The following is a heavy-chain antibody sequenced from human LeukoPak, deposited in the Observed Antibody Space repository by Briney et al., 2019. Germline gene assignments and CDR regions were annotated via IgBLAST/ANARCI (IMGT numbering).Heavy chain of an antibody. D-gene: IGHD6-13*01. CDR2: IYPGDSDT. Sequence: GVSLQISSQGSGFRFSNYWIGWVRPMPGKGLEWMGIIYPGDSDTRYSPSFQGQVTISADKTISTAYLQWSSLKASDTAMYYCARHYSSSQPADYWGQGTLVTVSS. CDR1: GFRFSNYW. J-gene: IGHJ4*02. CDR3: ARHYSSSQPADY. V-gene: IGHV5-51*01.